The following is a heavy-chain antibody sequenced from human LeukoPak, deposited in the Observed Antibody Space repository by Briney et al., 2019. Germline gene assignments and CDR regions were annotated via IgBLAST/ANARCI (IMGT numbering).Heavy chain of an antibody. V-gene: IGHV3-7*01. Sequence: GGSLRLSCAASGFTFSTYAMNWVRQAPGKGLEWVANIKQDGSERYYVDSVKGRFTISRDNAKNSLYLQMNSLRAEDTAVYYCAREGAGTTDYWGQGTLVTVSS. D-gene: IGHD1-1*01. CDR2: IKQDGSER. CDR3: AREGAGTTDY. J-gene: IGHJ4*02. CDR1: GFTFSTYA.